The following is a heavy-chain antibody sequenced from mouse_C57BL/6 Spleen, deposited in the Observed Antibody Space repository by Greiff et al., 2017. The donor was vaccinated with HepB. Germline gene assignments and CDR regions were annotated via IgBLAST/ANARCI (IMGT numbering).Heavy chain of an antibody. V-gene: IGHV1-22*01. D-gene: IGHD2-3*01. CDR1: GYTFTDYN. CDR3: ARGWLLGYFDY. Sequence: VQLKESGPELVKPGASVKMSCKASGYTFTDYNMHWVKQSHGKSLEWIGYINPNNGGTSYNQKFKGKATLTVNKSSSTAYMELRSLTSEDSAVYYCARGWLLGYFDYWGQGTTLTVSS. CDR2: INPNNGGT. J-gene: IGHJ2*01.